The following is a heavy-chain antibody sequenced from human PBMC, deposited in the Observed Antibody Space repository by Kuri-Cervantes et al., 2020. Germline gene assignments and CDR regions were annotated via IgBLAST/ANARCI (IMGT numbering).Heavy chain of an antibody. D-gene: IGHD2-2*01. CDR3: ARTNQLLRWFDP. CDR2: TYYSGST. Sequence: SETLSLTCTVSGGSISSSSYYWGWIRQPPGKGLEWIGSTYYSGSTYYNPSLKSRVTISVDTSKNQFSLKLSSVTAADTAVYYCARTNQLLRWFDPWGQGTLVTVSS. V-gene: IGHV4-39*07. CDR1: GGSISSSSYY. J-gene: IGHJ5*02.